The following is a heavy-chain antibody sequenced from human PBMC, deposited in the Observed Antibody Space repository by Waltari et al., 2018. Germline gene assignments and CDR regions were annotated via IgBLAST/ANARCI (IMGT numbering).Heavy chain of an antibody. J-gene: IGHJ5*02. V-gene: IGHV3-30*18. CDR1: GFTFSSYV. D-gene: IGHD2-15*01. CDR2: ISYDGSNK. Sequence: QVQLVESGGGVVQPGRSLRLSCAASGFTFSSYVLPWVRPAPGKGLEWVAVISYDGSNKYYADSVKGRFTISRDNSKNTLYLQMNSLRAEDTAVYYCAKAVVAATTWFDPWGQGTLVTVSS. CDR3: AKAVVAATTWFDP.